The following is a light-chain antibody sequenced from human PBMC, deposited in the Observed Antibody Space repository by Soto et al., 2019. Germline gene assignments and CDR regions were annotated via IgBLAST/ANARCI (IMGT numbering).Light chain of an antibody. CDR2: GAS. V-gene: IGKV3-20*01. CDR3: QQYGRPPQT. J-gene: IGKJ1*01. Sequence: EIVLTQSPGTLSLSPGERATLSCRASQSVSGNYVAWYQQKPGRAPRLLIYGASSRATGIPDRFSGSGSGTDFTLTISRLEPEDFAVYYCQQYGRPPQTFGQGTKVESK. CDR1: QSVSGNY.